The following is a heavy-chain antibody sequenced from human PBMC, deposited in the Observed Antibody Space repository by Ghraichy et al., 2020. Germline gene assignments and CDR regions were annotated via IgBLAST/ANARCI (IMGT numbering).Heavy chain of an antibody. Sequence: GESLNISCAASGFTFSTFYMSWVRQAPGKGLEWVANVKEDGSDKFYVASVKGRFTVSRDNAKNSLYLQMNSLRAEDTAVYYCAREYCSGGRCFFGTGGPHFDSWGQGTLVTVSS. V-gene: IGHV3-7*01. CDR3: AREYCSGGRCFFGTGGPHFDS. D-gene: IGHD2-15*01. CDR2: VKEDGSDK. J-gene: IGHJ4*02. CDR1: GFTFSTFY.